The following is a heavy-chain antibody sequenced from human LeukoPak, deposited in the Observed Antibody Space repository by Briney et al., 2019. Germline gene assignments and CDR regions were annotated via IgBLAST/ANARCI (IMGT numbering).Heavy chain of an antibody. CDR3: ARYVWGSYPTFEDY. Sequence: SETLSLTCTVSGGSISSYYWSWIRQPPGKGLEWIGYISYSGSTNYNPSLKSRVTISVDTSKNQFSLKLSSVTAADTAVYYCARYVWGSYPTFEDYWGQGTLVTVYS. D-gene: IGHD3-16*02. V-gene: IGHV4-59*01. CDR2: ISYSGST. J-gene: IGHJ4*02. CDR1: GGSISSYY.